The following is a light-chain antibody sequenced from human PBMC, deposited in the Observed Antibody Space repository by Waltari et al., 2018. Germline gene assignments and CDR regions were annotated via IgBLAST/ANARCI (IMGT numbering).Light chain of an antibody. CDR2: ATS. CDR3: QQSYRTPPLT. J-gene: IGKJ4*01. CDR1: QSISGY. Sequence: DIQMTQSPSSLSASVGDRVTITCRASQSISGYLNWYQQKPGKAPKVLIYATSSLQSGVPSMFSVSGSATDFTLTITSLQPEDFATYYCQQSYRTPPLTFGAGTKVEIK. V-gene: IGKV1-39*01.